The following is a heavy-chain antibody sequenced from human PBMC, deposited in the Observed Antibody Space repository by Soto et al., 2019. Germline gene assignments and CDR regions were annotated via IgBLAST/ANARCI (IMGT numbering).Heavy chain of an antibody. CDR1: GFSLTTSGVG. J-gene: IGHJ4*02. V-gene: IGHV2-5*02. CDR2: IYWDDDK. CDR3: AHRVLRTVFGLVTTTAIYFDF. Sequence: QNTLNESGPAQVNPRQTLTLTCTFSGFSLTTSGVGVGWIRQSPGRAPEWLALIYWDDDKRYSPSLKSRLTIAKDPSKIQVVLTMADLDPADTATYYCAHRVLRTVFGLVTTTAIYFDFWGQGTPVAVSS. D-gene: IGHD3-3*01.